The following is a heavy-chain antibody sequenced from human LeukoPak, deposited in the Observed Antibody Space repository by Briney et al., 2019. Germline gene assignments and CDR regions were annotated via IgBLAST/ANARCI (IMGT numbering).Heavy chain of an antibody. Sequence: PGGSLRLSCAASGFTFRNYWMHWARQAPGKGLEWVAVISYDGTNKYYADSVKGRFTISRDNSKNTQYLQMNSLRAEDTAVYYCAKDHGGSYQVGYWGQGTLVTVSS. D-gene: IGHD1-26*01. J-gene: IGHJ4*02. CDR1: GFTFRNYW. CDR2: ISYDGTNK. CDR3: AKDHGGSYQVGY. V-gene: IGHV3-30*18.